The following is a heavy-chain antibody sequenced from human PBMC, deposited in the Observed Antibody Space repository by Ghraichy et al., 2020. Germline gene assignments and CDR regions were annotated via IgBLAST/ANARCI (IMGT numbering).Heavy chain of an antibody. CDR3: ARDLAEVAAAGLMSVAFDI. V-gene: IGHV3-21*01. D-gene: IGHD6-13*01. J-gene: IGHJ3*02. CDR2: ISSSSSYI. Sequence: GGSLRLSCAASGFTFSSYSMNWVRQAPGKGLEWVSSISSSSSYIYYADSVKGRFTISRDNAKNSLYLQMNSLRAEDTAVYYCARDLAEVAAAGLMSVAFDIWGQGTMVTVSS. CDR1: GFTFSSYS.